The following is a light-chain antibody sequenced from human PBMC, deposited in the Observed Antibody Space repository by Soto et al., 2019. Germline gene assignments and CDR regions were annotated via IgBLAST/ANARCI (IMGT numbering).Light chain of an antibody. CDR2: AAS. V-gene: IGKV1-27*01. J-gene: IGKJ4*01. Sequence: DIQMTQSPSSLSASVGDRVTVTCRASQGISKYLAWYQQKPGKVPKLLIYAASTLQSGVPSRFSGSGSGTDFSLTIRSLQPEDVATYYCQKYNSAPHTFGGGTKVEIK. CDR1: QGISKY. CDR3: QKYNSAPHT.